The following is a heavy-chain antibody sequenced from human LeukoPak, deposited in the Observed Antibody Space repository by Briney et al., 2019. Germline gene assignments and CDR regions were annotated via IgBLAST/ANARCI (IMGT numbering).Heavy chain of an antibody. CDR2: IRGDGRFT. D-gene: IGHD3-10*01. Sequence: GESLRLSCAASGFSFSKYWVHWVRQGLGKGLAYVSGIRGDGRFTSYADSVKGRFTISRDNAKNTLYLQMSSLRVEDTAVYHCARDPGYGLGTDYEGYWGQGTLVTVSS. V-gene: IGHV3-74*01. CDR3: ARDPGYGLGTDYEGY. CDR1: GFSFSKYW. J-gene: IGHJ4*02.